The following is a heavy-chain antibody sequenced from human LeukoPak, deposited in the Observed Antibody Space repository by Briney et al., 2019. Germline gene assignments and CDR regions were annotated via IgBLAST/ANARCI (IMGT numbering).Heavy chain of an antibody. CDR2: ISSSGSTI. D-gene: IGHD2-21*02. CDR1: GFTFSDYY. Sequence: GRSLRLSCAASGFTFSDYYMTWIRQAPGKGLELISCISSSGSTIFYADSVKGRFTISRDNAKSSLFLQMNSLRAEDTAVYCARVNRVTAIQELDYWGQGTLVTVSS. CDR3: ARVNRVTAIQELDY. V-gene: IGHV3-11*01. J-gene: IGHJ4*02.